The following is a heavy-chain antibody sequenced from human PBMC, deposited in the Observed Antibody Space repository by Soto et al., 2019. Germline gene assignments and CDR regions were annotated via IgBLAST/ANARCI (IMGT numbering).Heavy chain of an antibody. Sequence: QVQLQQWGAGLLKPSETLSLTCAVYGGSFSGYYWSWIRQPPGKGLEWIGEINYSGSTNYNPSLKSRVTISVDTSKNQFSLKLSSVTAADTAVYYCARVLGWATTYSWFDPWGQGTLVTVSS. CDR1: GGSFSGYY. V-gene: IGHV4-34*01. CDR2: INYSGST. CDR3: ARVLGWATTYSWFDP. D-gene: IGHD1-1*01. J-gene: IGHJ5*02.